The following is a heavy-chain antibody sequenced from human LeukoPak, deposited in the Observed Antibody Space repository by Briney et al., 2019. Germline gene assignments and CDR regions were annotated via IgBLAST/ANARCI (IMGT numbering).Heavy chain of an antibody. CDR2: ISSSSTYT. D-gene: IGHD2-15*01. CDR3: ARSIRGCSGGRCYNWFDP. V-gene: IGHV3-11*06. Sequence: GGSLRLPCAASGFRFSDHYMSWIRQAPGKGLEWVSNISSSSTYTDYADSVKGRFTISRDNAKKSLYLQMSSLRAEDTAVYYCARSIRGCSGGRCYNWFDPWGQGTLVTVSS. J-gene: IGHJ5*02. CDR1: GFRFSDHY.